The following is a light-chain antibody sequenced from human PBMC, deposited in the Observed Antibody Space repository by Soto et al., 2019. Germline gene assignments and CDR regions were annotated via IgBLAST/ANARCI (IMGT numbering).Light chain of an antibody. V-gene: IGKV3-11*01. Sequence: EIVLTQSPVTLSLSPGERATLSCRASQSVNRNLAWYQQKPGQAPSLLIYDASNRATGIPARFSGSGSGTDFTLTISSLEPEDFAVYYCQQRANWPLTFGGGTKVEI. J-gene: IGKJ4*01. CDR1: QSVNRN. CDR3: QQRANWPLT. CDR2: DAS.